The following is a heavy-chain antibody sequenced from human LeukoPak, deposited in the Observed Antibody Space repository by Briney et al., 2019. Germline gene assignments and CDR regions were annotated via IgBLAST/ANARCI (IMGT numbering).Heavy chain of an antibody. CDR1: GFTFDDYC. CDR2: INWNGGST. D-gene: IGHD4-23*01. CDR3: ARDLDYGGSRGFDY. Sequence: RPGGSLRLSCAASGFTFDDYCMSWVRQAPGRGLEWVSGINWNGGSTGYADSVKGRFTISRDNAKNSLYLQMNSLRAEDTALHYCARDLDYGGSRGFDYWGQGTQVTVSS. V-gene: IGHV3-20*04. J-gene: IGHJ4*02.